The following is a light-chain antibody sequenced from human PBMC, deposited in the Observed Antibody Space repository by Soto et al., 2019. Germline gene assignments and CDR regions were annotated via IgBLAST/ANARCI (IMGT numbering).Light chain of an antibody. J-gene: IGKJ2*01. CDR2: GAS. V-gene: IGKV1-17*03. Sequence: DIQMTQSPSFVSASVGDTVTVTCRASQGITTFLAWFRQRPGRVPERLIYGASSLQSGVPSRFSGRGSGTEFTLTISSLQPEDFGIYYCLQHNSYPYTFGPGTKVDIK. CDR3: LQHNSYPYT. CDR1: QGITTF.